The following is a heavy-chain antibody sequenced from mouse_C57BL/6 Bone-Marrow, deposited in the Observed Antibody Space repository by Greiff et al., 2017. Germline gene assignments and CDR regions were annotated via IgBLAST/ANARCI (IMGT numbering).Heavy chain of an antibody. Sequence: EVQRVESGGGLVQPGESLKLSCESTEYEFPSHDMYWVRKTPEKRLELVAAINSDGGSTYYPDTMESRIIISRDNTKKTLYLQMSSLRYEDTALYYCNAWFAYWGQGTLVTVSA. J-gene: IGHJ3*01. CDR3: NAWFAY. CDR1: EYEFPSHD. V-gene: IGHV5-2*01. CDR2: INSDGGST.